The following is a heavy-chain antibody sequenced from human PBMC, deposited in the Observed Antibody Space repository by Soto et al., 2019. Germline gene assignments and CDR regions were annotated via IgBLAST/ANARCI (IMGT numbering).Heavy chain of an antibody. CDR1: GFTFTNYW. CDR2: IKQDGSEK. V-gene: IGHV3-7*03. CDR3: ARVLRITGTTAFDP. Sequence: GGSLRLSCAASGFTFTNYWMTWVRQAPGKGLEWVANIKQDGSEKYYVDSVKGRFTISRDNAKNSLLLLMNSLRAEDTAVYYCARVLRITGTTAFDPWGQGTLVTV. J-gene: IGHJ5*02. D-gene: IGHD1-7*01.